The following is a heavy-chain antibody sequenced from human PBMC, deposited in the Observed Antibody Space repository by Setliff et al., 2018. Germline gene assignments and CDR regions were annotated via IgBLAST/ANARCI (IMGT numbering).Heavy chain of an antibody. V-gene: IGHV1-69*05. Sequence: ASVKVSCKATGGTFRNYGISWVRQAPGQGLEWMGGTIPMFGTTNYAQRFQGRVTVITDESTSTAYMELSSLKSEDTAMYYCAREGVDTRSSTDYRYYMDVWGKGTTVTVSS. CDR1: GGTFRNYG. CDR2: TIPMFGTT. J-gene: IGHJ6*03. CDR3: AREGVDTRSSTDYRYYMDV. D-gene: IGHD2-15*01.